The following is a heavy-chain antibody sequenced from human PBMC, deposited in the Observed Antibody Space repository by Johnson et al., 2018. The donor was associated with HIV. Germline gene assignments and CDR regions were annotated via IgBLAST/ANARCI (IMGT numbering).Heavy chain of an antibody. CDR3: ATDEYTNSLGV. CDR2: IWYDGSNK. D-gene: IGHD6-6*01. J-gene: IGHJ3*01. CDR1: GFIFSSYG. Sequence: QVQLVESGGGVVQPGGSLRLSCAASGFIFSSYGMHWVRQAPGKGLEWVAVIWYDGSNKYNADSVKGRFTISSDNSKNTLYLQRNSLRAEDTAVYYCATDEYTNSLGVWGQGTMVTVSS. V-gene: IGHV3-30*02.